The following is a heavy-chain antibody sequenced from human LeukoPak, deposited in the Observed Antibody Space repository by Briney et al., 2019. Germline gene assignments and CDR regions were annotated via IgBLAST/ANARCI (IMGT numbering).Heavy chain of an antibody. CDR2: ISHSGTT. CDR1: GYSISSANY. Sequence: PSETLSLTXAVSGYSISSANYWGWIRQPPGKGLEWIGTISHSGTTYFNPSLKSRVTIFLDTSKNQFSLKLTSVTAADTAVYYCARFGSTSGRGFDPWGQGTLVTVSS. V-gene: IGHV4-38-2*01. D-gene: IGHD2-2*01. CDR3: ARFGSTSGRGFDP. J-gene: IGHJ5*02.